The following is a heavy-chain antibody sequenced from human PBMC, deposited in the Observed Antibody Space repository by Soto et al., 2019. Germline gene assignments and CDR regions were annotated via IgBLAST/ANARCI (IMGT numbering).Heavy chain of an antibody. V-gene: IGHV3-11*01. CDR2: ISNSGDTI. CDR3: AYQLRAFDI. Sequence: KPGGSLRLSCAASGFTFSGFYMSWIRQAPGKGLEWVSYISNSGDTIYYADSVKGRFTISRDNAKNSVYLQMNSVRAEDTAVYYCAYQLRAFDIWGQGTMVTVSS. CDR1: GFTFSGFY. J-gene: IGHJ3*02. D-gene: IGHD1-1*01.